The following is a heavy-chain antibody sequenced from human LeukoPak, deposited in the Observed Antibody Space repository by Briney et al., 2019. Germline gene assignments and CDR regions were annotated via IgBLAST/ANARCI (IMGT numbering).Heavy chain of an antibody. J-gene: IGHJ3*02. CDR1: GGSISSGGYY. CDR2: IYYSGST. V-gene: IGHV4-31*03. Sequence: SETLSLTCTVSGGSISSGGYYWSWIRQHPGKGLEWIGYIYYSGSTYYNPSLKSRVTISVDTSKNQFSLKLSSVTAADTAVYYCARYSDHYDSSGDSLDAFDIWGQGTMVTVSS. D-gene: IGHD3-22*01. CDR3: ARYSDHYDSSGDSLDAFDI.